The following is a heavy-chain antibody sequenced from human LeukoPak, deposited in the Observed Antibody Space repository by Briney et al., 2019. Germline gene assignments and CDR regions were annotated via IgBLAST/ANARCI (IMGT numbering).Heavy chain of an antibody. CDR3: ARDYFSDYVFDF. D-gene: IGHD3-10*02. V-gene: IGHV1-18*01. Sequence: ASVKVSCKASGYTFTSYGISWVRQAPGQGLEWMGFTSADNGHTNYVQKFQGRVTMTTDTSTNTAYMELRSLRFDDTARYYCARDYFSDYVFDFWGQGTLITVSS. CDR1: GYTFTSYG. J-gene: IGHJ4*02. CDR2: TSADNGHT.